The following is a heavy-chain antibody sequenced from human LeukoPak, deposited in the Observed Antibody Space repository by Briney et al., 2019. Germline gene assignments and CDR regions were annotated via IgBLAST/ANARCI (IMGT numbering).Heavy chain of an antibody. D-gene: IGHD3-10*01. Sequence: GESLKISCKGSGYSFTNYWIGWVRQMPGKGLEWVAIIYPGDSDTRYSPSFQGQVTISADKSISTAYLQWSSLKASDTAMYYCARRRYYGSGSYAPFDYWGQGTLVTVSS. CDR1: GYSFTNYW. V-gene: IGHV5-51*01. CDR2: IYPGDSDT. CDR3: ARRRYYGSGSYAPFDY. J-gene: IGHJ4*02.